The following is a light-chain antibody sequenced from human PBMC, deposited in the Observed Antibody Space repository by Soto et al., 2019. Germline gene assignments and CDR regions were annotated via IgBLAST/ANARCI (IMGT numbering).Light chain of an antibody. J-gene: IGKJ2*01. CDR3: QQYGSSLYT. Sequence: EVVLTQSPGTLSLSPGERATLSCRASQSISSTYLAWYQQKPGQAPRLLIYGASSRATGLPGRFSGSGSGTDFTLTISRLEPEDFAVYYCQQYGSSLYTFGQGTKLEMK. CDR2: GAS. V-gene: IGKV3-20*01. CDR1: QSISSTY.